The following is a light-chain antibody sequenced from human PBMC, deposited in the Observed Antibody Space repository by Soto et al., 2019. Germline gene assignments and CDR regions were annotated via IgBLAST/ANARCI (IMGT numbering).Light chain of an antibody. CDR3: QQYGNSPRT. J-gene: IGKJ1*01. V-gene: IGKV3-20*01. CDR2: GAY. Sequence: EIVMTQSPATLSVSPGERVTLSCRASQTVRNNYLAWYQQKPGQAPRLVIYGAYVRATGIPDRFSGSGSGTDFSLTHTRLEPEDFAVFYCQQYGNSPRTFGQGTKVDIK. CDR1: QTVRNNY.